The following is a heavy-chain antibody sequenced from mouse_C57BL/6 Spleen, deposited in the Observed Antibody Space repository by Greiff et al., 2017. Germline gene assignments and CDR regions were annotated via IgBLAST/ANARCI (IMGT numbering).Heavy chain of an antibody. V-gene: IGHV1-82*01. D-gene: IGHD2-4*01. Sequence: VQLQQSGPELVKPGASVKISCKASGYAFSSSWMNWVKQRPGKGLEWIGRIYPGDGDTNYNGTFKGKATLTADKSSSTAYMQLSSLTSEDSAVYFCAPYDYGYYFDYWGQGTTLTVSS. CDR2: IYPGDGDT. CDR1: GYAFSSSW. J-gene: IGHJ2*01. CDR3: APYDYGYYFDY.